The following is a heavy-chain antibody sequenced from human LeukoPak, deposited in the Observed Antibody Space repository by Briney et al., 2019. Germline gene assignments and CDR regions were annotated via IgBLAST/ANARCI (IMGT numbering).Heavy chain of an antibody. CDR3: ARHRDGYNNLVDY. J-gene: IGHJ4*02. Sequence: SETLSLTCTVSGGSISSGGYYWSWIRQHPGKGLEWIGYIYYSGSTYYNPSLKSRVTISVDTSKNQFSLKLSSVTAADTAVYYCARHRDGYNNLVDYWGQGTLVTVSS. CDR2: IYYSGST. CDR1: GGSISSGGYY. D-gene: IGHD5-24*01. V-gene: IGHV4-31*03.